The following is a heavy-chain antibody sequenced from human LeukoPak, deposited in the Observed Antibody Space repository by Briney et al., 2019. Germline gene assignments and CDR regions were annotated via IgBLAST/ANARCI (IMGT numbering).Heavy chain of an antibody. V-gene: IGHV3-64*01. Sequence: GGSLRLSCAASGFTFSSYAMHWVRQAPGKGLEYVSAISSNGGSTYYANSVTGRFTISRDNSKNTLYLQMGSLRAEDMAVYYCARAPGYSYGYYPDYWGQGTLVTVSS. J-gene: IGHJ4*02. CDR1: GFTFSSYA. D-gene: IGHD5-18*01. CDR3: ARAPGYSYGYYPDY. CDR2: ISSNGGST.